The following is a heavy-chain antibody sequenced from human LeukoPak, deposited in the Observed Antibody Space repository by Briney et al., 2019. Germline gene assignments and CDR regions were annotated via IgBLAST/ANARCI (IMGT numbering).Heavy chain of an antibody. D-gene: IGHD6-19*01. CDR3: ASKGSSAFIKY. CDR1: GYSFTSYW. CDR2: IWPGDSET. Sequence: GESLKISCQGSGYSFTSYWIGWVRQMPGKGLEWMGIIWPGDSETRYSPSFQGQVIMSADKSLSTAYLQWSSLKASDTAIYYCASKGSSAFIKYGGQGPLVTVPS. J-gene: IGHJ4*02. V-gene: IGHV5-51*01.